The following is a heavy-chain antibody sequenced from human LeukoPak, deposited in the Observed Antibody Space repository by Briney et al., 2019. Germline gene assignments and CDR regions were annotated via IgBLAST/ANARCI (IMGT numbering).Heavy chain of an antibody. CDR2: ISGSGGST. D-gene: IGHD3-22*01. CDR1: GFTFSSYA. Sequence: HPGGSLRLSCAASGFTFSSYAMSWVRQAPGKGLEWVSAISGSGGSTYYADSVKGRFTISRDNSKNTLYLQMNSLRAEDTAVYYCANDRYYYDSSGSHFDYWGQGTLVTVSS. V-gene: IGHV3-23*01. CDR3: ANDRYYYDSSGSHFDY. J-gene: IGHJ4*02.